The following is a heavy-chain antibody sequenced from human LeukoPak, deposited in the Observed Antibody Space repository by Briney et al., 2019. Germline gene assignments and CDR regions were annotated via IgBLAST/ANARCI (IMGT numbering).Heavy chain of an antibody. CDR3: ARGSTGTWTYFFDY. Sequence: GGSLRLSCAASGFTVSDNFMSWVRQAPGKGLEGVSVIFSGGNTYYADSVTDRFIISRDNSKNTLYLQMNSLRAEDTAVYYCARGSTGTWTYFFDYWGHGTLVTVSS. CDR1: GFTVSDNF. CDR2: IFSGGNT. V-gene: IGHV3-66*01. J-gene: IGHJ4*01. D-gene: IGHD1-14*01.